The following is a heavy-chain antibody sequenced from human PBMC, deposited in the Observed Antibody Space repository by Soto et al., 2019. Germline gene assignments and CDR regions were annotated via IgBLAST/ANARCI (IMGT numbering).Heavy chain of an antibody. CDR2: MNPAGGG. D-gene: IGHD3-16*01. V-gene: IGHV4-59*13. J-gene: IGHJ4*02. CDR3: ARSGHTFVGVV. CDR1: GASMNGYY. Sequence: SETLSLTCTVSGASMNGYYGSWIRQSPGKGLEHLGYMNPAGGGEYNPSLKSRVTISVDMSTNQISLKLASVTAADTAIYYCARSGHTFVGVVWGQGILVTVSS.